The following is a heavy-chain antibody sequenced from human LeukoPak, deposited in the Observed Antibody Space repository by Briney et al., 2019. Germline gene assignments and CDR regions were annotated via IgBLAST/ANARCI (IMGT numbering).Heavy chain of an antibody. D-gene: IGHD3-22*01. V-gene: IGHV3-7*01. CDR3: ATYSSLNRREFQF. CDR1: GFTFSNYW. Sequence: GGSLRLSCEGSGFTFSNYWMGWVRQAPGKGLQWAANIKTDGSEKYYVDSVKGRFTISRDNAKNSLYLQMNSLRAEDTAVYYCATYSSLNRREFQFWGQGTLLTVSS. J-gene: IGHJ1*01. CDR2: IKTDGSEK.